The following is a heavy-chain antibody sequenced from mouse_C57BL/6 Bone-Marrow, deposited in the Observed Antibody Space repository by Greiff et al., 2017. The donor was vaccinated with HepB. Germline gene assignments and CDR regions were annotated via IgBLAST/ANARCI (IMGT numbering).Heavy chain of an antibody. J-gene: IGHJ2*01. Sequence: EVQLQQSGPGLVKPSQSLSLTCSVTGYSITSGYYWNWIRQFPGNKLEWMGYISYDGSNNYNPSLKNRIPITRDTSKNQFFLKLNSVTTEDTATYYCARSLYYFFFDYWGQGTTLTVSS. CDR1: GYSITSGYY. D-gene: IGHD1-1*01. CDR3: ARSLYYFFFDY. V-gene: IGHV3-6*01. CDR2: ISYDGSN.